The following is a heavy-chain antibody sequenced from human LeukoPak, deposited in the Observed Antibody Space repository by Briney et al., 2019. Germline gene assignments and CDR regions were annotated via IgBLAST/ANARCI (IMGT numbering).Heavy chain of an antibody. CDR3: ARDRVVGDRTGNVDV. D-gene: IGHD3-3*01. Sequence: SETLSLTCAVYGGSFSGYSWSWNRQHPGKGLEWIGYIYYTGSTYYNPSLKSRVTISVDKSKILFSLKLSSVTAADTAIYYCARDRVVGDRTGNVDVWGQGTTVTVSS. V-gene: IGHV4-31*11. CDR1: GGSFSGYS. J-gene: IGHJ6*02. CDR2: IYYTGST.